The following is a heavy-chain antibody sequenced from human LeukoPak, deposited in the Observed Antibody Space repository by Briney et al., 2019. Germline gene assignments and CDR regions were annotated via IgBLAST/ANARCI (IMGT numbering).Heavy chain of an antibody. CDR2: IYTSGST. V-gene: IGHV4-4*07. Sequence: SETLSLTCTVSGGSISSYYWSWIRQPAGKGLEWIGRIYTSGSTNYSPSLKSRVTMSVDTSKNQFSLKLSSVTAADTAVYYCAKTALPGDHMDVWGKGTTVTVSS. CDR3: AKTALPGDHMDV. CDR1: GGSISSYY. D-gene: IGHD3-16*01. J-gene: IGHJ6*03.